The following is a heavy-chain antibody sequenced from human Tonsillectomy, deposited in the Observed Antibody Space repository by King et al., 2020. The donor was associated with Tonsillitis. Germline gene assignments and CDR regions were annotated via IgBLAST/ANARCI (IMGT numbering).Heavy chain of an antibody. D-gene: IGHD6-13*01. CDR1: GFTFSSYA. J-gene: IGHJ4*02. CDR2: ISGSGDST. CDR3: AKSSGSSSTWSFDY. V-gene: IGHV3-23*04. Sequence: VQLVESGGGLVQPGGSLRLSCAASGFTFSSYAMTWVRQAPGKGLDWVSDISGSGDSTYYADSVKDRFTISRDNSNNTLYLQMHSLTDEDTAVYFCAKSSGSSSTWSFDYWGQGTRVIVSS.